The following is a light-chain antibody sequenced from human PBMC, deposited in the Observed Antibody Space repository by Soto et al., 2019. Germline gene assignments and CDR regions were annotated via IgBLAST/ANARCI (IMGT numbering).Light chain of an antibody. J-gene: IGKJ5*01. CDR1: QSLTNSF. CDR2: DTS. Sequence: EFVLTQSPGTLSLSPGEIATLSCRASQSLTNSFIAWYQQKPGQAPRLLIYDTSSRASGIPDRFSGSGSGTDFTLTISRLETEDFAVLYCQQYGTSEIILGQGTRLEIK. CDR3: QQYGTSEII. V-gene: IGKV3-20*01.